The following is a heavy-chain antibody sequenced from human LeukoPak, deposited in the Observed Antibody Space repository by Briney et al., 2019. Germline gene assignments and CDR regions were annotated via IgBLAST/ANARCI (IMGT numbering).Heavy chain of an antibody. J-gene: IGHJ6*02. D-gene: IGHD3-16*01. CDR3: ARNQQLGGHSYYYYGMDV. Sequence: PGGSLRLSCAATGFTSVNYAMSWVRQAPGKGLEWVSAISGSGGSTYYADSVKGRFTISRDNSKNTLYLQMNSLRADDTAIYHCARNQQLGGHSYYYYGMDVWGQGTTVTVSS. CDR2: ISGSGGST. CDR1: GFTSVNYA. V-gene: IGHV3-23*01.